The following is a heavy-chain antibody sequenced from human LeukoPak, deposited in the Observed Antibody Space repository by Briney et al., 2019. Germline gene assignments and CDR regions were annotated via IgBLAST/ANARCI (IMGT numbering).Heavy chain of an antibody. V-gene: IGHV3-23*01. D-gene: IGHD1-7*01. Sequence: GQSRRLSCPASGFTFSSYAMSCVSQPQRNWMEWVSAISGSGGSTYYADSVKGRFTISRDNSKNTLYLQMNSLRAEDTAVYYCAKETTGMDVWGQGTTVTVSS. J-gene: IGHJ6*02. CDR3: AKETTGMDV. CDR2: ISGSGGST. CDR1: GFTFSSYA.